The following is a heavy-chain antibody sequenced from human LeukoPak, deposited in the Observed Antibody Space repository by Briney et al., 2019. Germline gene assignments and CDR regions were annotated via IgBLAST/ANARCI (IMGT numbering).Heavy chain of an antibody. CDR1: GGSFSGYY. V-gene: IGHV4-34*01. D-gene: IGHD3-22*01. Sequence: SETLSLTCAVYGGSFSGYYWSWIRQPPGKGLEWIGSIYHSGSTYYNPSLKSRVTISVDTSKNQFSLKLSSVTAADTAVYYCAREVYDSSGYYYGGVWFDPWGQGTLVTVSS. J-gene: IGHJ5*02. CDR2: IYHSGST. CDR3: AREVYDSSGYYYGGVWFDP.